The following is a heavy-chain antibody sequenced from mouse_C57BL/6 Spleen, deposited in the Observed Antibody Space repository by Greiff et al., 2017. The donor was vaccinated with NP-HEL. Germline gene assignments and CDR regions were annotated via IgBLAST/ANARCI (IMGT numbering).Heavy chain of an antibody. V-gene: IGHV5-4*01. CDR1: GFTFSSYA. Sequence: DVHLVESGGGLVKPGGSLKLSCAASGFTFSSYAMSWVRQTPEKRLEWVATISDGGSYTYYPDNVKGRFTISRDNAKNNLYLQMSHLKSEDTAMYYCARGGTTVVAYYYAMDYWGQGTSVTVSS. CDR3: ARGGTTVVAYYYAMDY. CDR2: ISDGGSYT. D-gene: IGHD1-1*01. J-gene: IGHJ4*01.